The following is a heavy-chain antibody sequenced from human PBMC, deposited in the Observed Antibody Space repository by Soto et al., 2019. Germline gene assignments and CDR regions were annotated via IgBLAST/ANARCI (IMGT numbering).Heavy chain of an antibody. V-gene: IGHV4-34*01. J-gene: IGHJ4*02. D-gene: IGHD6-19*01. CDR3: ARAPYSSGVDY. CDR2: INHSGST. Sequence: PSETLSLTCAVYGGSFSGYYWSWIRQPPGKGLEWIGEINHSGSTNHNPSLKSRVTISVDTSKNQFSLKLSSVTAADTAVYYCARAPYSSGVDYWGQGTLVTVSS. CDR1: GGSFSGYY.